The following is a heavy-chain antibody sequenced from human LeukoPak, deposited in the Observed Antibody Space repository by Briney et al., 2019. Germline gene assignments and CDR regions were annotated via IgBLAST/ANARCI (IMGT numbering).Heavy chain of an antibody. Sequence: SETLSLTCAVYGGSFSGYYWSWIRQPPGKGLKWIGEINHSGSTNYNPSLKSRVTISLDTSKNQFFLKLSSVTAADTAVYYCARGELGTSAFDIWGQGTMVTVSS. V-gene: IGHV4-34*01. J-gene: IGHJ3*02. CDR1: GGSFSGYY. CDR3: ARGELGTSAFDI. CDR2: INHSGST. D-gene: IGHD7-27*01.